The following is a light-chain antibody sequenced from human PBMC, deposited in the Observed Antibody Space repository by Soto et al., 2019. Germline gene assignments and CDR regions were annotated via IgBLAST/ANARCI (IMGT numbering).Light chain of an antibody. J-gene: IGLJ3*02. Sequence: QSALTQPASLSGSPGQSITISCTGTSSDIGAYDYVSWFQQHPGKAPKLTIYEVSNRPSGVSNRFSGSKSGNTASLTISGLQPEDEADYYCSSYTTTYSWVFGGGTKVTVL. CDR2: EVS. CDR3: SSYTTTYSWV. CDR1: SSDIGAYDY. V-gene: IGLV2-14*01.